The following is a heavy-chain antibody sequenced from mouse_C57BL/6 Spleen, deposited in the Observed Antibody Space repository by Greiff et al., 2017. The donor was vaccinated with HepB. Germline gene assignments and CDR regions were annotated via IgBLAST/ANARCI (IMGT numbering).Heavy chain of an antibody. D-gene: IGHD1-1*01. CDR3: ATPYYYGRYWYFDV. CDR2: ISSGSSTI. J-gene: IGHJ1*03. Sequence: DVKLVESGGGLVKPGGSLKLSCAASGFTFSDYGMHWVRQAPEKGLEWVAYISSGSSTIYYADTVKGRFTISRDNAKNTLFLQMTSLRSEDTAMYYCATPYYYGRYWYFDVWGTGTTVTVSS. V-gene: IGHV5-17*01. CDR1: GFTFSDYG.